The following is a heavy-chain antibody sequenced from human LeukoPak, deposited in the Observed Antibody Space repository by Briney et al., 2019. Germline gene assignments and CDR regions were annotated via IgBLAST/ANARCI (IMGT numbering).Heavy chain of an antibody. CDR3: ARARGNTYGYFEY. V-gene: IGHV3-74*01. D-gene: IGHD5-18*01. CDR1: GLTISCYW. J-gene: IGHJ4*02. CDR2: INGDASST. Sequence: GGSLRLCCAASGLTISCYWMHLVRQAPGPGLVPVSRINGDASSTSYADSVKGRFTISRDNAKSTLYLQMNSLRVEDTAVYYCARARGNTYGYFEYWGQGTLVTVSS.